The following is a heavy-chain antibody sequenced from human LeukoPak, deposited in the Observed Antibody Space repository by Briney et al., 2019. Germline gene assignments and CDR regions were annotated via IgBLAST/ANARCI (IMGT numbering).Heavy chain of an antibody. CDR3: AKGYYYDSSGYLEGVDY. CDR2: IQSGGIT. J-gene: IGHJ4*02. D-gene: IGHD3-22*01. V-gene: IGHV3-66*02. Sequence: PGGSLRLSCVASGFIVSSNYMSWVRQAPGKGLEWVSVIQSGGITDHADSVKGRFTISRDNSKNTLYLQMNSLRAEDTAVYYCAKGYYYDSSGYLEGVDYWGQGTLVTVSS. CDR1: GFIVSSNY.